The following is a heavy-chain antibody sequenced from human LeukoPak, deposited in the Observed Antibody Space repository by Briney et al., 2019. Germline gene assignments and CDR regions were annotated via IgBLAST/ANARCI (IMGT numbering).Heavy chain of an antibody. Sequence: GGSLRLSCAASEFTFSDYYMSWIRQAPGKGLEWVSYISSSGSTIYYADSVKGRFTISRDNAKNSLYLQMNSLRAEDTAVYYCAREGFLEWSYGMGVWGQGTTVTVSS. CDR1: EFTFSDYY. CDR2: ISSSGSTI. V-gene: IGHV3-11*01. CDR3: AREGFLEWSYGMGV. D-gene: IGHD3-3*01. J-gene: IGHJ6*02.